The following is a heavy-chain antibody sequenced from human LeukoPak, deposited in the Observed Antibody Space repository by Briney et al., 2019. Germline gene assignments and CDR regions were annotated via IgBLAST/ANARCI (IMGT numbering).Heavy chain of an antibody. CDR3: AKSTKGGYSYGDDDAFDI. CDR2: ISGSGGSI. V-gene: IGHV3-23*01. CDR1: GFTFSSYA. Sequence: HPGGSLRLSCAASGFTFSSYAMSWVRQAPGKGLEWVSAISGSGGSIYYADSVKGRFTISRDNSKDTLYLQMNSLRAEDTAVYYCAKSTKGGYSYGDDDAFDIWGQGTMVTVSS. J-gene: IGHJ3*02. D-gene: IGHD5-18*01.